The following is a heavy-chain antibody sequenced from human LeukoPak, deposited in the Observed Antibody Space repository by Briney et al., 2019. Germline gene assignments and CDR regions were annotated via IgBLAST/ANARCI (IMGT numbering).Heavy chain of an antibody. Sequence: GGSLRLSCAASGYTYSWDWMNWVRQAPGKGLEWVANIKEDGSEKNYVDSVKGRFTISRDNARNSMFLQMNTLRAEDTAVYYCARWPDSGTHGMDVCGQGTTVTVS. CDR3: ARWPDSGTHGMDV. V-gene: IGHV3-7*05. D-gene: IGHD1-26*01. J-gene: IGHJ6*02. CDR2: IKEDGSEK. CDR1: GYTYSWDW.